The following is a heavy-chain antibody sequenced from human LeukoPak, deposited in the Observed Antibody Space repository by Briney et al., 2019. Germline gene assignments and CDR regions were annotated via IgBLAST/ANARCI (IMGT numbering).Heavy chain of an antibody. D-gene: IGHD4-11*01. Sequence: PGGSLRLSCAASGFTFTTYAMSWVRQAPGKGLELVSAISGSGGTTYYADSVKGRFSISRDNSKNTLYLQMNSLRAEDTAVYYCAGLQYYFDYWGQGTLVTVSS. CDR1: GFTFTTYA. CDR2: ISGSGGTT. V-gene: IGHV3-23*01. CDR3: AGLQYYFDY. J-gene: IGHJ4*02.